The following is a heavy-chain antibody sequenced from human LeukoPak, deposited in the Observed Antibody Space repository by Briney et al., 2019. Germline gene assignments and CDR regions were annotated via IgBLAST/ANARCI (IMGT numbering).Heavy chain of an antibody. D-gene: IGHD3-16*01. CDR3: ARGGGDHAFDV. CDR2: INNDGSGT. CDR1: GFTFSRYW. J-gene: IGHJ3*01. V-gene: IGHV3-74*01. Sequence: PGGSLRLSCVASGFTFSRYWMHWVRQAPGKGLVWVSRINNDGSGTIYADSVKGRFTISRDNAKNTLYLEVSSLRVEDTAVYYCARGGGDHAFDVWGQGTLVTVSS.